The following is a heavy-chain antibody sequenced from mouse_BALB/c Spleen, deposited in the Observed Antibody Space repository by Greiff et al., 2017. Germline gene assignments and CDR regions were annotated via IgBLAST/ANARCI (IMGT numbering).Heavy chain of an antibody. CDR2: ISDGGSYT. CDR1: GFTFSDYY. D-gene: IGHD1-1*01. CDR3: AREADYGSSYGVDY. Sequence: EVMLVESGGGLVKPGGSLKLSCAASGFTFSDYYMYWVRQTPEKRLEWVATISDGGSYTYYPDSVKGRFTISRDNAKNNLYLQMSSLKSEDTAMYYCAREADYGSSYGVDYWGQGTTLTVSS. J-gene: IGHJ2*01. V-gene: IGHV5-4*02.